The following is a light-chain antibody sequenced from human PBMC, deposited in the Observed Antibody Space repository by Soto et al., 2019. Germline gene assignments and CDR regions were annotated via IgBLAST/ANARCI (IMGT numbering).Light chain of an antibody. CDR1: QSVSSN. CDR2: GAS. CDR3: QQYDSSPPIT. Sequence: EIVMTQSPATLSVSPGERATLSCRASQSVSSNLAWYQQKPGQAPRLLIYGASTRATGIPARFSGSGSGTDFTLTISGLEPEDFAVYYCQQYDSSPPITFGQGTRLEI. J-gene: IGKJ5*01. V-gene: IGKV3-15*01.